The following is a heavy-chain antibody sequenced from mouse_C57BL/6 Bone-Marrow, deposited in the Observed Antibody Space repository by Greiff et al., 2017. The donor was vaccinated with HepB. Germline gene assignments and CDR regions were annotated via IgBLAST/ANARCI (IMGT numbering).Heavy chain of an antibody. CDR1: GYTFTDYN. CDR3: ARRGVDYDYAMDY. V-gene: IGHV1-22*01. J-gene: IGHJ4*01. CDR2: INPNNGGT. Sequence: EVQLQQSGPELVKPGASVKMSCKASGYTFTDYNMHWVKQSHGKSLEWIGYINPNNGGTSYNQKFKGKATLTVNKSSSTAYMERRSLTSEDSAVYYCARRGVDYDYAMDYWGQGTSVTVSA. D-gene: IGHD2-13*01.